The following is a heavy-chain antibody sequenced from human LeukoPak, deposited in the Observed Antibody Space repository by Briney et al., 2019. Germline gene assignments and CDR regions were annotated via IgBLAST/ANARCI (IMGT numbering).Heavy chain of an antibody. CDR1: GFTFSSYS. V-gene: IGHV3-48*01. CDR3: ARDSGSSWYGDAFDI. D-gene: IGHD6-13*01. J-gene: IGHJ3*02. CDR2: ISSSSSTI. Sequence: GGSLRLSCAASGFTFSSYSMNWVRQAPGKGLEWVSYISSSSSTIYYADSVKGRFTIPRDNAKNSLYLQMNSLRAEDTAVYYCARDSGSSWYGDAFDIWGQGTMVTVFS.